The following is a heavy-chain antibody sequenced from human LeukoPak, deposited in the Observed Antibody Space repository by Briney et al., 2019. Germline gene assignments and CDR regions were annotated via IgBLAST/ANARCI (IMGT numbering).Heavy chain of an antibody. J-gene: IGHJ3*02. D-gene: IGHD3-22*01. CDR2: IYYSGST. CDR3: LGETYYYDSSGQLEAFDI. CDR1: GYSISSGYY. V-gene: IGHV4-38-2*02. Sequence: SETLSLTCTVSGYSISSGYYWGWIRQPPGKGLEWIGSIYYSGSTYYNPSLKSRVTISVDTSKNQFSLKLSSVTAADTAVYYRLGETYYYDSSGQLEAFDIWGQGTMVTVSS.